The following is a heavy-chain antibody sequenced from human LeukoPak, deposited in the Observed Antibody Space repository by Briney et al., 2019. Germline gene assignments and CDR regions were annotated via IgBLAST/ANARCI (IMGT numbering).Heavy chain of an antibody. Sequence: PGGSLRLSCAASGFTFSSYAMSWVRQVPGKGLERVAGISGSGGTTSYADSVKGRFTISRDNSKNTLFLQMNSLRAGDTAIYYCAKQIGSCSSSSCYFDYWGQGTLVTVSS. D-gene: IGHD2-2*01. CDR2: ISGSGGTT. J-gene: IGHJ4*02. CDR3: AKQIGSCSSSSCYFDY. CDR1: GFTFSSYA. V-gene: IGHV3-23*01.